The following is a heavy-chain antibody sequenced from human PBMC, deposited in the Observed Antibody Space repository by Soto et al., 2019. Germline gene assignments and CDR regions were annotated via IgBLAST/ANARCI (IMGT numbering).Heavy chain of an antibody. CDR1: GFTFSSYA. V-gene: IGHV3-21*01. CDR3: ARDSTLRYDSSGYYYDY. J-gene: IGHJ4*02. Sequence: EVQLLESGGGLVQPGGSLRLSCAASGFTFSSYAMSWVRQAPGKGLEWVSSISSSSSYIYYADSVKGRFTISRDNAKNSLYLQMNSLRAEDTAVYYCARDSTLRYDSSGYYYDYWGQGTLVTVSS. CDR2: ISSSSSYI. D-gene: IGHD3-22*01.